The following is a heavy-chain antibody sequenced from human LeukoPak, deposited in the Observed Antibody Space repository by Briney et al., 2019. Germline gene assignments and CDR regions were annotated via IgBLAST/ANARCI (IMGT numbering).Heavy chain of an antibody. CDR1: GFTFSSYG. D-gene: IGHD3-22*01. CDR2: ISSSSSTI. V-gene: IGHV3-48*01. J-gene: IGHJ6*03. CDR3: ARDHFYDTGMDV. Sequence: GGSLRLSCAASGFTFSSYGMTWVRQAPGKGLEWVSYISSSSSTIYYADSVKGRFTISRDNSKNTLYLQMSSLRAEDTAVYYCARDHFYDTGMDVWGKGTTVTISS.